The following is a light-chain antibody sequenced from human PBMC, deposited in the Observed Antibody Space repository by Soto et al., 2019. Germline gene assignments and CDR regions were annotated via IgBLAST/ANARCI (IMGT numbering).Light chain of an antibody. CDR1: SSDVGGYNY. Sequence: QSALTQPASVSGSPGQSITISCTGTSSDVGGYNYVSWYQQHPGKAPKLMIYEVSNRPSGVSNRFWGSKSGNTASLTISGLQAYDEADYYCSSYTSSSIDYVFGTGTKLTVL. CDR2: EVS. J-gene: IGLJ1*01. CDR3: SSYTSSSIDYV. V-gene: IGLV2-14*01.